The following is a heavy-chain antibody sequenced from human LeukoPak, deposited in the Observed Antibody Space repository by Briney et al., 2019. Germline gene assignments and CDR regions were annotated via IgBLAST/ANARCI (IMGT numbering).Heavy chain of an antibody. V-gene: IGHV1-69*06. Sequence: SVKVSCKASGGTFSSYAISWVRQAPGQGLEWMGGIIPIFGTANYAQKFQGRVTITADKSTSTAYMELSSLRSEDTAVYYCARPKTGPLDFDYWGQGTLVTVSS. CDR3: ARPKTGPLDFDY. CDR2: IIPIFGTA. CDR1: GGTFSSYA. J-gene: IGHJ4*02. D-gene: IGHD1-14*01.